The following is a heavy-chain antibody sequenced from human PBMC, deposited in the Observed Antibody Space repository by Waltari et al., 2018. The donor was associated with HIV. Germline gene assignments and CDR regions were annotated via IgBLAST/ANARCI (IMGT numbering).Heavy chain of an antibody. CDR3: ARGGGYSSSYYFDY. D-gene: IGHD5-12*01. Sequence: QVQLVESGGGVAKPGRSLRLSCAASGFTFSSYALHWVRQAPGKGLEWVAVISYDGSNKYYADSVKGRFTISRDNSKNTLYLQMNSLRAEDTAVYYCARGGGYSSSYYFDYWGQGTLVTVSS. V-gene: IGHV3-30-3*01. CDR2: ISYDGSNK. J-gene: IGHJ4*02. CDR1: GFTFSSYA.